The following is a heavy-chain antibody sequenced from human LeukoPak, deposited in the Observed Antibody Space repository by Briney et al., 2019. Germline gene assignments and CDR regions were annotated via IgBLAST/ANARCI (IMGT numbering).Heavy chain of an antibody. V-gene: IGHV4-34*01. Sequence: SETLSLTCAVYGGSFSGYYWSWIRQPPGKGLEWIGEINHSGSTNYNPSLKSRVTISVDTSKNQFSLKLSSVTAADTAVYYCARDNSGIYFDDFDIWGQGTMVTVSS. CDR3: ARDNSGIYFDDFDI. CDR2: INHSGST. J-gene: IGHJ3*02. D-gene: IGHD1-26*01. CDR1: GGSFSGYY.